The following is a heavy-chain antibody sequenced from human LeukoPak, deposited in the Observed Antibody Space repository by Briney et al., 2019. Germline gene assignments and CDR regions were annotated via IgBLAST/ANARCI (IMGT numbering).Heavy chain of an antibody. V-gene: IGHV3-23*01. CDR2: IVGSGGST. J-gene: IGHJ4*02. D-gene: IGHD3-9*01. Sequence: GGSLRPSCAASGFTFSNYAMSWVRQAPGKGLEWVSAIVGSGGSTYYADSVKGRFTISRDSPKNTLYLQMNSLRAEDTAVYYCAKWGDYDILTGYYDSDYWGQGTLVTVSS. CDR3: AKWGDYDILTGYYDSDY. CDR1: GFTFSNYA.